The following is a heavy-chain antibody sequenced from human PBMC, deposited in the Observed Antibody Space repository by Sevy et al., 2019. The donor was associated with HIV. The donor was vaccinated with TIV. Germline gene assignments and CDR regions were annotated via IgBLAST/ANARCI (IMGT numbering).Heavy chain of an antibody. V-gene: IGHV3-33*06. D-gene: IGHD5-18*01. Sequence: GGSLRLSCAASGFTFSSYGMHWVRQAPGKGLEWVAVIWYDGSNKYYADSVKGRFTISRENSKNTLYLQMNSLRAEDTAVYYCAKDQGLGARIQLWSRIWGQGTMVTVSS. CDR2: IWYDGSNK. J-gene: IGHJ3*02. CDR1: GFTFSSYG. CDR3: AKDQGLGARIQLWSRI.